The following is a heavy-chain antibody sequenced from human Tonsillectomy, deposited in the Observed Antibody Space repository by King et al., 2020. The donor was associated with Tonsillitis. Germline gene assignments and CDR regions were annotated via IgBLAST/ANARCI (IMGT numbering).Heavy chain of an antibody. CDR3: ARDRYFDSTLSWYGMDV. CDR1: GGSISSYY. Sequence: VQLVESGPGLVKPSETLSLTCTVSGGSISSYYWSWIRQPAGKGLEWIGRIYTSGSTNYNPSLKSRVTMSVDTSKNQFSLKLSSVTAADTSGYYCARDRYFDSTLSWYGMDVWGQGTTVTVSS. V-gene: IGHV4-4*07. D-gene: IGHD3-9*01. CDR2: IYTSGST. J-gene: IGHJ6*02.